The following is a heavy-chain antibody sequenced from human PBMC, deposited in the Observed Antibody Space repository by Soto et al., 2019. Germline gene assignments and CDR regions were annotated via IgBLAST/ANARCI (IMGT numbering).Heavy chain of an antibody. CDR3: ARAIRGFSYVVDY. V-gene: IGHV3-48*01. D-gene: IGHD5-18*01. J-gene: IGHJ4*02. CDR1: GFTFSSHS. Sequence: EVQLVESGGGLIQPGGSLRLSCAASGFTFSSHSINWVRQAPGKGLEWVSYISGSGATKYYADSVKDRFTISRDNARNSLYLQTISLSAEDTAVYYCARAIRGFSYVVDYWGQGTLVTFSS. CDR2: ISGSGATK.